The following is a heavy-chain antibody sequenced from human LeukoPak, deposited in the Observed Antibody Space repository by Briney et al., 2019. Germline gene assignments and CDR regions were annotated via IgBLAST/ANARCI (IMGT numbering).Heavy chain of an antibody. D-gene: IGHD6-13*01. Sequence: GGSLRLSCAASGFTFSSYAMSWVRQAPGKGLERVSAISGSGGSTYYADSVKGRFTISRDNSKNTLYLQMNSLRVEDTAVYYCAKYSSSWYLTGYFDYWGQGTLVTVSS. J-gene: IGHJ4*02. CDR1: GFTFSSYA. CDR2: ISGSGGST. CDR3: AKYSSSWYLTGYFDY. V-gene: IGHV3-23*01.